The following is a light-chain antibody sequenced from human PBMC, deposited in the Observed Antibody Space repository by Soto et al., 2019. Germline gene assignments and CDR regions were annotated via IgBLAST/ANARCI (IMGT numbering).Light chain of an antibody. CDR3: QQYYSPLLT. J-gene: IGKJ4*01. CDR2: WAS. CDR1: QTIFYSPTNKNY. Sequence: DFVMTQSPDSLAVSLGERATINCKSSQTIFYSPTNKNYLAWYQQKPGQPPKLLISWASTRESGVPDRFRGSGSGTDFTLTISSLQAEDVAVYYCQQYYSPLLTFGGGTKVEIK. V-gene: IGKV4-1*01.